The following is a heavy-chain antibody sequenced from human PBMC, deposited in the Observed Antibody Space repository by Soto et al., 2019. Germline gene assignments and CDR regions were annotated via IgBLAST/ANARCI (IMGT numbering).Heavy chain of an antibody. J-gene: IGHJ6*02. V-gene: IGHV3-74*01. CDR3: ARAIMDDDYGDYVYGMDV. D-gene: IGHD4-17*01. CDR2: INSDGSST. Sequence: GGSLRLSCAASGFTFSSYWMHWVRQAPGKGLVWVSRINSDGSSTSYADSVKGRFTISRDNAKNTLYLQMNSLRAEDTAVYYCARAIMDDDYGDYVYGMDVWGQGTTVTVSS. CDR1: GFTFSSYW.